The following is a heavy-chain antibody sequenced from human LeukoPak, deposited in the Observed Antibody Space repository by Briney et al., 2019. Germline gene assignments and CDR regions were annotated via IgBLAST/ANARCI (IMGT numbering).Heavy chain of an antibody. D-gene: IGHD3-10*01. CDR1: GFTFSSYS. CDR2: ISSSSSYI. CDR3: ARDWRYYGSGTSNAYFDY. V-gene: IGHV3-21*01. Sequence: GGSLRLSCAAFGFTFSSYSMNWVRQAPGKGLEWVSSISSSSSYIYYADSVKGRFTISRDNAKNSLYLQMNSLRAEDTAVYYCARDWRYYGSGTSNAYFDYWGQGTLVTVSS. J-gene: IGHJ4*02.